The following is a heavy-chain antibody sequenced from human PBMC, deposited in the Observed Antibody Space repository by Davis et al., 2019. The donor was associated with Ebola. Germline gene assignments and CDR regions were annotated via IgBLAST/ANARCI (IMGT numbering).Heavy chain of an antibody. J-gene: IGHJ6*02. Sequence: MPSETLSLTCTVSGGSISDYYWSWIRQSPGKGLEWIGNIFYIGSSSYSGSTNYHSSLKSRIFISVDTSKNQFSLKLNSVTAADTAVYYCARDSSGSPYSGLDVWGQGTTVTVSS. CDR3: ARDSSGSPYSGLDV. CDR1: GGSISDYY. D-gene: IGHD6-25*01. V-gene: IGHV4-59*12. CDR2: IFYIGSSSYSGST.